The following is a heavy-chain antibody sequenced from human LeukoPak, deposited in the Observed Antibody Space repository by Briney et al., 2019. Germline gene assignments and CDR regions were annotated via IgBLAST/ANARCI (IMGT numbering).Heavy chain of an antibody. CDR2: IIPIFGTA. CDR3: AVVLRPSLGAFDI. Sequence: GASVKVSCKASGGTFSSYAISWVRQAPGQGLEWVGGIIPIFGTANYAQKFQGRVTITTDESTSTAYMELSSLRSEDTAVYYCAVVLRPSLGAFDIWGQGTMVTVSS. D-gene: IGHD3-3*01. J-gene: IGHJ3*02. V-gene: IGHV1-69*05. CDR1: GGTFSSYA.